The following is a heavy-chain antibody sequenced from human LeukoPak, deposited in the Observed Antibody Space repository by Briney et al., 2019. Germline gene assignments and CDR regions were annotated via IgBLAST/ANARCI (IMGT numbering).Heavy chain of an antibody. D-gene: IGHD3-16*02. V-gene: IGHV4-59*01. Sequence: SETLSLTCTVSAASISDYFWSWIRQPPGKGLEWIGYMFYTGSTDYNPSLKSRVTISVDTSKNQFSLKLSSVTAADTAVYYCARDVDMITFGGVIPLYWGQGTLVTVSS. J-gene: IGHJ4*02. CDR1: AASISDYF. CDR3: ARDVDMITFGGVIPLY. CDR2: MFYTGST.